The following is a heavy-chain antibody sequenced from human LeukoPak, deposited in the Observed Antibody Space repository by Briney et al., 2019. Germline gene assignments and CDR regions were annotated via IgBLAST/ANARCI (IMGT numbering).Heavy chain of an antibody. D-gene: IGHD5-12*01. Sequence: GSVKVSCKASGYTFTSYGISWVRQAPGQGLEWMGWISAYNGNTNYAQKLQGRVTMTTDTSTSTAYMELRSLRSDDTAVYYCARGPVDIVATTKAIFDYWGQGTLVTVSS. CDR1: GYTFTSYG. V-gene: IGHV1-18*01. CDR2: ISAYNGNT. CDR3: ARGPVDIVATTKAIFDY. J-gene: IGHJ4*02.